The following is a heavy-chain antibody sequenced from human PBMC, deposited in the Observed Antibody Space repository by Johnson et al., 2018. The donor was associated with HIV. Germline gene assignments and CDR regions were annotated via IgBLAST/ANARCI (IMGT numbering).Heavy chain of an antibody. Sequence: VQLVESGGGLIQPGGSLRLSCAASGFNVSCNHMAWVRQGTGKGLEWVSVIYSGNNTHYADSVKGRFTISRDNCTNTLYLQIDSLRAEDQMNSLRAEDTAVYYCARSRGPMRKDAFDIWGQGTKVTVSA. CDR1: GFNVSCNH. CDR3: AEDTAVYYCARSRGPMRKDAFDI. D-gene: IGHD3-10*01. J-gene: IGHJ3*02. V-gene: IGHV3-53*01. CDR2: IYSGNNT.